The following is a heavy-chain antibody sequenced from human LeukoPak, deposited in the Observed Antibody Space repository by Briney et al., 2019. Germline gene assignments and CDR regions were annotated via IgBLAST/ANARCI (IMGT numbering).Heavy chain of an antibody. V-gene: IGHV4-61*08. CDR2: IYYSGNT. D-gene: IGHD4-17*01. CDR3: ASVGGDGNPS. J-gene: IGHJ4*02. CDR1: GDSVSNGDYY. Sequence: SETLSLTCTVSGDSVSNGDYYWTWIRQPPGEGLEWIGIIYYSGNTRYNPALKSRVTISVDTSKNQFSLKLSSVTAADTAMYYCASVGGDGNPSWGQGTLVTVSS.